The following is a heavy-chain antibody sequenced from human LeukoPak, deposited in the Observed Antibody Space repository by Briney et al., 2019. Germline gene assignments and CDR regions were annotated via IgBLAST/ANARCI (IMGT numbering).Heavy chain of an antibody. CDR3: ATGLVTDDFDY. Sequence: ASVKVSCKASGFTFTSSAMQWVRQARGQRLEWIGWIVVGSGNTNYAQKFQGRVTMTGDTSTDTAYMGLSSLRSEDTAVYYCATGLVTDDFDYWGQGTLVTVSS. J-gene: IGHJ4*02. D-gene: IGHD2-21*02. V-gene: IGHV1-58*02. CDR2: IVVGSGNT. CDR1: GFTFTSSA.